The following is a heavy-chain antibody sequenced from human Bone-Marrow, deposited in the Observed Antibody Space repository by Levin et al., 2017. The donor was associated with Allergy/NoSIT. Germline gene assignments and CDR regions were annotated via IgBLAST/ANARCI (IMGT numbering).Heavy chain of an antibody. D-gene: IGHD6-19*01. CDR1: GYTFSNYF. CDR2: INPSDGSA. V-gene: IGHV1-46*01. J-gene: IGHJ4*02. CDR3: ARDTLLKELPMAGLE. Sequence: GESLKISCKASGYTFSNYFLHWVRQAPGQGLEWMAKINPSDGSAVYSQNFQGRVTTTTDTSTSTVYMELSSLRSEDTAMYYCARDTLLKELPMAGLEWGQGTLVTVSS.